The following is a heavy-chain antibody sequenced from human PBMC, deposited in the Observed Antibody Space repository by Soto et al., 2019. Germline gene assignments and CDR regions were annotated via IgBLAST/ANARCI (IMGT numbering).Heavy chain of an antibody. D-gene: IGHD3-22*01. Sequence: ESLKISCKASGYSFSFYWIGWVRQMPGKGLEWMAIMYPDDSDIRYSPSFEAHVTISADKSTSTAFLQWSSLKASDTAMYYCETAYVCDFDNSNYYRDAFDLWGQGTLVTVS. J-gene: IGHJ3*01. CDR2: MYPDDSDI. V-gene: IGHV5-51*01. CDR3: ETAYVCDFDNSNYYRDAFDL. CDR1: GYSFSFYW.